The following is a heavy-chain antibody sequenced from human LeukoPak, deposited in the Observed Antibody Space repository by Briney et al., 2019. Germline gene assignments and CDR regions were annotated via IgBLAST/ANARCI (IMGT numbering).Heavy chain of an antibody. D-gene: IGHD3-10*01. V-gene: IGHV1-8*01. Sequence: ASVKVSCKASGYTFTSYDINLVRQATGQGLEWMGWMNPNSGNTGYAQKFQGRVTMTRNTSISTAYMELSSLRSEDTAVYYCARGPPPYSMVRGVIGDYWGQGTLVTVSS. CDR1: GYTFTSYD. CDR2: MNPNSGNT. CDR3: ARGPPPYSMVRGVIGDY. J-gene: IGHJ4*02.